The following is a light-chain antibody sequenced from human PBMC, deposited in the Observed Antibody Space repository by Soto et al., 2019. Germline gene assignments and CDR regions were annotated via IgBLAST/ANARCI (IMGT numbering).Light chain of an antibody. Sequence: QSALTQPASVSGSPGQSITVSCTGTSSDIGASNYVSWYQQHPGKAPKLIISEVSNRPSGVSNRFSGSKSGSTASLTISGLQAEDEADYYCTSYTSRYTYIFGTGTKLTVL. CDR1: SSDIGASNY. J-gene: IGLJ1*01. V-gene: IGLV2-14*01. CDR2: EVS. CDR3: TSYTSRYTYI.